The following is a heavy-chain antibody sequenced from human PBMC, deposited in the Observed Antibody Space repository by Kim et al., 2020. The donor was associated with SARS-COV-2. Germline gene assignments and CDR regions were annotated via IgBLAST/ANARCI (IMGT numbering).Heavy chain of an antibody. V-gene: IGHV3-33*01. CDR1: GFTFSSYG. CDR3: ARAKGYGSGSYNYWYFDL. D-gene: IGHD3-10*01. CDR2: IWYDGSNK. Sequence: GGSLRLSCAASGFTFSSYGMHWVRQAPGKGLEWVAVIWYDGSNKYYADSVKGRFTISRDNSKNTLYLQMNSLRAEDTAVYYCARAKGYGSGSYNYWYFDLWGRGTLVTVSS. J-gene: IGHJ2*01.